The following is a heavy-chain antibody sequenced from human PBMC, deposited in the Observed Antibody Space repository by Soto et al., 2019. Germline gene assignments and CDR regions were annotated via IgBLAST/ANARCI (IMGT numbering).Heavy chain of an antibody. CDR1: GFTFSSYS. CDR3: AKETERTPSGYFFDY. CDR2: ISSSSSTI. Sequence: EGSLRLSCAASGFTFSSYSMNWVRQAPGKGLEWVSYISSSSSTIYYVDSVKGRFTISRDDAKNLLHLQMNSLRAEDTALYYSAKETERTPSGYFFDYWGPGTPVTVSS. J-gene: IGHJ4*02. D-gene: IGHD1-1*01. V-gene: IGHV3-48*01.